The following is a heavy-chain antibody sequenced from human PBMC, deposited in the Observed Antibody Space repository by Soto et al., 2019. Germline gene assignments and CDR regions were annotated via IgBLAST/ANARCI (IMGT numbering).Heavy chain of an antibody. CDR2: IWYDGSNK. D-gene: IGHD2-8*02. CDR1: GFTFSSYG. V-gene: IGHV3-33*01. Sequence: GGSLRLSCAASGFTFSSYGMHWVRQAPGKGLEWVAVIWYDGSNKYYADSVKGRFTISRDNSKNTLYLQMNSLRAEDTAVYYCARGSGGHLGYYYYGMDVWGQGTTVTVSS. J-gene: IGHJ6*02. CDR3: ARGSGGHLGYYYYGMDV.